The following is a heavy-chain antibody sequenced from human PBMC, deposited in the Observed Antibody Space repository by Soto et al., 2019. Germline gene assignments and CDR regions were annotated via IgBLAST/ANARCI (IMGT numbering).Heavy chain of an antibody. CDR1: GFTFSSYA. J-gene: IGHJ5*02. V-gene: IGHV3-23*01. CDR3: ARASHDYGGNWFDP. Sequence: DVQVLESGGGLVQPGGSLRLSCAASGFTFSSYAMSWVRQAPGKGLEWVSTVTGSGSNTYNADSVKGRFTISRDNSKNTLYLQMNSLRAEDTAIYYCARASHDYGGNWFDPWGQGTLVTFSS. D-gene: IGHD4-17*01. CDR2: VTGSGSNT.